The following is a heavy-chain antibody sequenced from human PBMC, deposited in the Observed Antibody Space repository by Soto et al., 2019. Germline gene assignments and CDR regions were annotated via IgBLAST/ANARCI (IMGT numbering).Heavy chain of an antibody. CDR2: INPNSGGT. D-gene: IGHD2-2*01. CDR1: GYTFTGYY. CDR3: ARGPPTMGYCSSTSCHNYYYGMDV. V-gene: IGHV1-2*04. J-gene: IGHJ6*02. Sequence: ASVNVSWKASGYTFTGYYMHWVRQAPGQGLEWMGWINPNSGGTNYAQKFQGWVTMTRDTSISTAYMELSRLRSDDTAVYYCARGPPTMGYCSSTSCHNYYYGMDVWGQGTTVTVSS.